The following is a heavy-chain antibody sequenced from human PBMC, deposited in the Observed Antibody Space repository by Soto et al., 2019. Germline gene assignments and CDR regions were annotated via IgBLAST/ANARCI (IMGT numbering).Heavy chain of an antibody. V-gene: IGHV4-4*02. CDR2: ISQSGRI. CDR1: GGSISSSNW. Sequence: QVQLQESGPGLVKPSGTLSLTCIVSGGSISSSNWWNWVRQPPGKGLEWIGEISQSGRINYNASLESRITISLGKSKNPYSLNLASVTAAATAIYYCASLYYYGLDVWGPGTTVTVTS. CDR3: ASLYYYGLDV. J-gene: IGHJ6*02.